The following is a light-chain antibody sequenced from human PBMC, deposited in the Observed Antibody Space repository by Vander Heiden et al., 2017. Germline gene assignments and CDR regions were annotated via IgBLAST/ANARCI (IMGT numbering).Light chain of an antibody. Sequence: QSVLTQPPSVSGAPGTRVTLPCTGGSSNIGAGYDVHWYQQLPGTAPKLIIYGNNNRPSGVPDRFSGSKSGTSASLAITGLQAEDEADYFCQSFDTSLGGSVFGGGTKVTVL. V-gene: IGLV1-40*01. J-gene: IGLJ3*02. CDR2: GNN. CDR1: SSNIGAGYD. CDR3: QSFDTSLGGSV.